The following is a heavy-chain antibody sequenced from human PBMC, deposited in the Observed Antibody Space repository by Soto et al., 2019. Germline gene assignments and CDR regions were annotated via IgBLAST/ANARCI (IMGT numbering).Heavy chain of an antibody. CDR3: ARAHTLTVVVPEWFDP. D-gene: IGHD2-2*01. Sequence: QVQLVESGGGLVKPGGSLRLSCAASGFTFSDYYMSWIRQAPGKGLEWVSYISSSGSTIYYADSVKGRFTISRDNAKNSMYLQMNSLRAEDTAVYYCARAHTLTVVVPEWFDPWGQGTLVTVSS. V-gene: IGHV3-11*01. CDR2: ISSSGSTI. CDR1: GFTFSDYY. J-gene: IGHJ5*02.